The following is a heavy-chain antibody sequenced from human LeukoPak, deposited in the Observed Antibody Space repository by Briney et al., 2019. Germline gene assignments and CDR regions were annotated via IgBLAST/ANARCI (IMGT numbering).Heavy chain of an antibody. J-gene: IGHJ6*02. CDR3: ASAVAANTLYYGMDV. CDR2: MNPNSGNT. Sequence: GASVKVSCKASGYTFTSYDINWVRQATGQGLEWMGWMNPNSGNTGYAQKFQGRVTMTRNTSISTAYMELSSLRSEDTAVYYCASAVAANTLYYGMDVWGQGTTVTVSS. D-gene: IGHD6-13*01. CDR1: GYTFTSYD. V-gene: IGHV1-8*01.